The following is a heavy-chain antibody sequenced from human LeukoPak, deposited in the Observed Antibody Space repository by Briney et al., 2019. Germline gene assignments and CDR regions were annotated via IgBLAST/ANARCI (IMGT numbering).Heavy chain of an antibody. CDR2: MNPNSGNT. V-gene: IGHV1-8*01. CDR1: GYTFTSYD. CDR3: ALSLAYYDRSAYYPFDY. J-gene: IGHJ4*02. Sequence: GASVKVPCKASGYTFTSYDINWVRQATGQGLEWMGWMNPNSGNTGYAQKFQGRVTMTRETSRNTAYMELSSLRSEDTAVYFCALSLAYYDRSAYYPFDYRGQGTLVTVSS. D-gene: IGHD3-22*01.